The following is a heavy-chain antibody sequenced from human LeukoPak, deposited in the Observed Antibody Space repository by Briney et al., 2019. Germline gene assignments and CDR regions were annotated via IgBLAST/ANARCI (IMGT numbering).Heavy chain of an antibody. D-gene: IGHD6-19*01. Sequence: SETLSLTCVVYGGSFSDYYWTWVRQPPGKGLEWIGEINHSGTTMYNPSLKSRVTISLHTTNNQFSLKLISVTAADTAIYYCARGEGTLAGRRWPYSFYYYVDVWGKGTTVTVSS. CDR2: INHSGTT. J-gene: IGHJ6*03. CDR1: GGSFSDYY. CDR3: ARGEGTLAGRRWPYSFYYYVDV. V-gene: IGHV4-34*01.